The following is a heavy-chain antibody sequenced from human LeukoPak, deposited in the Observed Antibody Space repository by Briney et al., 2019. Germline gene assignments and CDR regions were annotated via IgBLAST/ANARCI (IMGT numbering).Heavy chain of an antibody. V-gene: IGHV3-48*04. Sequence: GGSLRLSCAASGFTFRSFWMNWVRQAPGKGLEYVSYISSSGSTIYYADSVKGRFTISRDNAKNSLYLQMNSLRAEDTAVYYCARARVGPGAEQWQLILYYFDYWGQGTLVTVSS. J-gene: IGHJ4*02. D-gene: IGHD6-19*01. CDR1: GFTFRSFW. CDR3: ARARVGPGAEQWQLILYYFDY. CDR2: ISSSGSTI.